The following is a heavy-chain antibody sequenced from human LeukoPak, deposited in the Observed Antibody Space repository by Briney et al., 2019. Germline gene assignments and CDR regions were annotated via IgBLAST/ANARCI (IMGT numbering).Heavy chain of an antibody. Sequence: ASVKVSCKASGYTLTSYYLHWVRQAPGQGLEWMAIINPSGGSTSHAQKFQGRVTMTRDTSASTVYMELSGLRSEDTAVYYCARDNRGYSSSWYNYFDYWGQGTLVTVSS. CDR1: GYTLTSYY. CDR3: ARDNRGYSSSWYNYFDY. V-gene: IGHV1-46*01. CDR2: INPSGGST. D-gene: IGHD6-13*01. J-gene: IGHJ4*02.